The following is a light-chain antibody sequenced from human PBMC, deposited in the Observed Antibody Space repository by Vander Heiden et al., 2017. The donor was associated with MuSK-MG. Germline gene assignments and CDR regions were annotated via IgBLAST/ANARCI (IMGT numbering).Light chain of an antibody. Sequence: AIQLTQSPSSLSASVGDRVTITCRASQGISSALAWYQQKPGKAPKLLIYDASSLESGVTSRFSGSGSGTDFTLTISSLQPEDFATYYCQQFNNYPPHTFGEGTKVEIK. CDR1: QGISSA. CDR3: QQFNNYPPHT. V-gene: IGKV1D-13*01. J-gene: IGKJ4*01. CDR2: DAS.